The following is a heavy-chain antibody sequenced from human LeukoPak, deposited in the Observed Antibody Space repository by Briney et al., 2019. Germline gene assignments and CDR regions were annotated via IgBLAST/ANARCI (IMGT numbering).Heavy chain of an antibody. D-gene: IGHD5-18*01. CDR2: INGDGSSP. V-gene: IGHV3-74*03. Sequence: PGGSLRLSCAGSGFSFRGYWIHWVRQAPGKGLVWVSRINGDGSSPTYADSVKGRFTISRDNAKNTLYLQMNSLTAEDTALYYCARGASSGYRIDYWGQGTLVTVSS. CDR1: GFSFRGYW. J-gene: IGHJ4*02. CDR3: ARGASSGYRIDY.